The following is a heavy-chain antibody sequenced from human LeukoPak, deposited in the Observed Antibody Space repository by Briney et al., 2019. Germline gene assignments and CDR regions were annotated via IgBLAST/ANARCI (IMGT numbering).Heavy chain of an antibody. D-gene: IGHD3-16*02. CDR1: GFTFSSYS. CDR2: MSINSGLK. J-gene: IGHJ4*02. CDR3: ARYVWGSYPTFEDY. Sequence: GGSLRLSCAASGFTFSSYSMNWVRQAPGKGLEWVSSMSINSGLKYHADSVKGRFTISRDNAKNSLYLQMNSLRAEDTAVYYCARYVWGSYPTFEDYWGQGTLVTVSS. V-gene: IGHV3-21*04.